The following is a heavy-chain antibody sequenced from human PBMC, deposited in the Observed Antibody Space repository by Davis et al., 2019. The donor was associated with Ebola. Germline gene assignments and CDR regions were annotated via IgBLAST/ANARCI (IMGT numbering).Heavy chain of an antibody. J-gene: IGHJ4*02. CDR2: IIPILGIA. CDR1: GGTFSSYA. CDR3: ARDHLTMVRGAYGY. D-gene: IGHD3-10*01. V-gene: IGHV1-69*04. Sequence: SVKVSCKASGGTFSSYAISWVRQAPGQGLEWMGRIIPILGIANYAQKFQGRVTITADKSTSTAYMELSSLRSEDTAVYYCARDHLTMVRGAYGYWGQGTLVTVSS.